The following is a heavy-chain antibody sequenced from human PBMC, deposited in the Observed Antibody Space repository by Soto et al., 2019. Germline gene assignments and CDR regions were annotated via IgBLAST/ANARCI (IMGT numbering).Heavy chain of an antibody. V-gene: IGHV4-31*03. J-gene: IGHJ5*02. CDR2: IYYSGST. D-gene: IGHD6-13*01. Sequence: QVQLQESGPGLVKPSQTLSLTCTVSGGSISSGGYYWSWIRQHPGKGLEWIGYIYYSGSTYYNPSLTSRVTISVDTSKTQFSLKLSSVTAADTAVYYCARGCSSWYGGWFDTWCQGNMVTVSS. CDR3: ARGCSSWYGGWFDT. CDR1: GGSISSGGYY.